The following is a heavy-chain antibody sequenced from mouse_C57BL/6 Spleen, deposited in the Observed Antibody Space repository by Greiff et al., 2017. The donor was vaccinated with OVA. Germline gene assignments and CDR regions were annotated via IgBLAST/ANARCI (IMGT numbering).Heavy chain of an antibody. CDR1: GFNIKDDY. CDR3: TTGVYGYDKFSRAY. CDR2: IDPENGDT. V-gene: IGHV14-4*01. D-gene: IGHD2-2*01. J-gene: IGHJ3*01. Sequence: VQLQQSGAELVRPGASVKLSCTASGFNIKDDYMHWVKQRPEQGLEWIGWIDPENGDTEYASKFQGKATITADTSSNTAYLQLSSLTSEDTAVYYCTTGVYGYDKFSRAYWGQGTLVTVSA.